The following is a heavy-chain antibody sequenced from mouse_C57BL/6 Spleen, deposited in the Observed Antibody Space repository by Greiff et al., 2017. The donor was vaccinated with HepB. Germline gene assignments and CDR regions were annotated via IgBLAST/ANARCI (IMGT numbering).Heavy chain of an antibody. J-gene: IGHJ2*01. D-gene: IGHD2-2*01. V-gene: IGHV1-7*01. CDR3: AREDYGYGYFDY. Sequence: VQGVESGAELAKPGASVKLSCKASGYTFTSYWMHWVKQRPGQGLEWIGYINPSSGYTKYNQKFKDKATLTADKSSSTAYMQLSSLTYEDSAVYYCAREDYGYGYFDYWGQGTTLTVSS. CDR1: GYTFTSYW. CDR2: INPSSGYT.